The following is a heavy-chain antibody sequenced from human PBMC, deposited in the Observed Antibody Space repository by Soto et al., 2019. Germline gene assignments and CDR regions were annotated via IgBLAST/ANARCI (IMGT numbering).Heavy chain of an antibody. CDR2: FDPEDGET. V-gene: IGHV1-24*01. CDR3: ATVGLYYYGSGTSYYLDY. J-gene: IGHJ4*02. D-gene: IGHD3-10*01. CDR1: GYTLTELS. Sequence: GASVKVSCKVSGYTLTELSMHWVRQAPGKGLEWMGGFDPEDGETIYAQKFQGRVTMTEDTSTDTAYMELSSLRSEDTAVYYCATVGLYYYGSGTSYYLDYWGQGTLVTVSS.